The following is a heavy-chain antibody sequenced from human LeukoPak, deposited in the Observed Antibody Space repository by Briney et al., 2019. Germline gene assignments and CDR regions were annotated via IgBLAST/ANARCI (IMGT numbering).Heavy chain of an antibody. Sequence: PGGSLRLSCAASGFSVSNNYMSRVRKAPGKGLEWVSVFYSGGTIRYAESVRDRFIISRDVSKNILYLQMNRLRAEDAAVYYCVRDPHNSGSGRYFEDWGRGNLVTVSS. D-gene: IGHD3-10*01. J-gene: IGHJ4*02. CDR3: VRDPHNSGSGRYFED. V-gene: IGHV3-66*01. CDR1: GFSVSNNY. CDR2: FYSGGTI.